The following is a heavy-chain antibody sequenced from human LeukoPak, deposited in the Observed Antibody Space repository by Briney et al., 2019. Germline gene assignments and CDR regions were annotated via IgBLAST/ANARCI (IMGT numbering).Heavy chain of an antibody. CDR3: ARRSGGDYFDY. V-gene: IGHV3-30*03. J-gene: IGHJ4*02. CDR2: ISYDGSNK. Sequence: GRPLRLSCAASGFTFSSYGMHWVRQAPGKGLEWVAVISYDGSNKYYADSVKGRFTISRDNSKNTLYLQMNSLRAEDTAVYYCARRSGGDYFDYWGQGTLVTVSS. D-gene: IGHD1-26*01. CDR1: GFTFSSYG.